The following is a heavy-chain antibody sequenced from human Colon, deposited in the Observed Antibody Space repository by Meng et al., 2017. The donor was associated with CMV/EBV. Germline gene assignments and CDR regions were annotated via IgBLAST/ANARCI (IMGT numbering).Heavy chain of an antibody. Sequence: GESLKISCAASGFNFRSSAMSWVRQAPGKGLEWVSSISGGGTSTYYADSVKGRFTISRDTTKNTLFLQLNSLRAEDTAVYYCARGVIAVGQRHYLDHWGQGTLVTVSS. CDR2: ISGGGTST. D-gene: IGHD6-19*01. V-gene: IGHV3-23*01. J-gene: IGHJ4*02. CDR1: GFNFRSSA. CDR3: ARGVIAVGQRHYLDH.